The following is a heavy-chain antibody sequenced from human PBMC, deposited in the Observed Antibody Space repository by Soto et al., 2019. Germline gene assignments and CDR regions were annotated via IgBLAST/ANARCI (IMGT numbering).Heavy chain of an antibody. CDR3: ARRYSSGCDY. V-gene: IGHV4-59*08. Sequence: QVQLQESGPGLVKPSETLSLTCSASGGSISSYYWSWIRQPPGKGLEWIGYIFDSGSTNYNPAIKSRGTISVDTSTNQFSLKLSSVTAADTAVYYCARRYSSGCDYWGQGTLVTVSS. CDR1: GGSISSYY. CDR2: IFDSGST. J-gene: IGHJ4*02. D-gene: IGHD6-19*01.